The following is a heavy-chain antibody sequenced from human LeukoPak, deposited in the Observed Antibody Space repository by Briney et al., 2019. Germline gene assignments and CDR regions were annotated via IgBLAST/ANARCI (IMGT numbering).Heavy chain of an antibody. CDR1: GFTFSSYG. V-gene: IGHV3-30*18. D-gene: IGHD2-15*01. Sequence: GGSLRLSCAASGFTFSSYGMHWVRQAPGKGLEWVAVISYDGSNKYYVDSVKGRFTISRDNSKNTLFLQMTSLRAEDTAVFYCAKELTSEYCSGGSCSDAFDIWGQGTMVTVSS. CDR3: AKELTSEYCSGGSCSDAFDI. J-gene: IGHJ3*02. CDR2: ISYDGSNK.